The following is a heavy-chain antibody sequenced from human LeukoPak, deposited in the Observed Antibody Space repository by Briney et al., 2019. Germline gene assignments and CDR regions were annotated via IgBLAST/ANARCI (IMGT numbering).Heavy chain of an antibody. CDR3: AKDYSSSWAHFDY. CDR2: ISGSGGST. J-gene: IGHJ4*02. Sequence: GGSLRPSCAASGFTFSSYAMSWVRQAPGKGLEWVSAISGSGGSTYYADSVKGRFTISRDNSKNTLYLQMNSLRAEDTAVYYCAKDYSSSWAHFDYWGQGTLVTVSS. V-gene: IGHV3-23*01. CDR1: GFTFSSYA. D-gene: IGHD6-13*01.